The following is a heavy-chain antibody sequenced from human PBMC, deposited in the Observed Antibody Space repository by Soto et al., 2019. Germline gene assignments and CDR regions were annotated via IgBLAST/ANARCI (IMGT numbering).Heavy chain of an antibody. CDR3: ARVNYGDYGGVYDY. J-gene: IGHJ4*02. CDR2: INSDGSST. Sequence: GGSLSLSCAASGFTVSSYLMHWVRQAPGKGLVWDSRINSDGSSTRFADSVKGRFTISRDNAKNKLYLQMNRLRAEDTTVYYCARVNYGDYGGVYDYWGQGTLVTVSS. D-gene: IGHD4-17*01. CDR1: GFTVSSYL. V-gene: IGHV3-74*01.